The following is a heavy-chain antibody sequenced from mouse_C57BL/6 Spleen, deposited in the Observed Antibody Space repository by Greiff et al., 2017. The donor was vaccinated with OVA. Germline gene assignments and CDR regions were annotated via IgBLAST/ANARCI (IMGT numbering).Heavy chain of an antibody. V-gene: IGHV1-69*01. CDR1: GYTFTSYW. CDR2: IDPSDSYT. Sequence: QVQLQQSGAELVMPGASVKLSCKASGYTFTSYWMHWVKQRPGQGLEWIGEIDPSDSYTNYNQKFKGKSTLTVDKSSSTAYMQLSSLTSEDSAVYYCARSDGYWFAYWGQGTLVTVSA. CDR3: ARSDGYWFAY. J-gene: IGHJ3*01. D-gene: IGHD2-3*01.